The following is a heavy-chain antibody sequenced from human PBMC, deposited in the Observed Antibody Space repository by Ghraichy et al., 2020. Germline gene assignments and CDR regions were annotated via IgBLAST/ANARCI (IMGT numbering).Heavy chain of an antibody. CDR1: GFTFSSYA. CDR2: ISYDGSNK. D-gene: IGHD2-2*01. V-gene: IGHV3-30*04. CDR3: ARSPRYEVKAFDI. Sequence: GGSLRLSCAASGFTFSSYAMHWVRQAPGKGLEWVAVISYDGSNKYYADSVKGRFTISRDNSKNTLYLQMNSLRAEDTAVYYCARSPRYEVKAFDIWGQGTMVTVSS. J-gene: IGHJ3*02.